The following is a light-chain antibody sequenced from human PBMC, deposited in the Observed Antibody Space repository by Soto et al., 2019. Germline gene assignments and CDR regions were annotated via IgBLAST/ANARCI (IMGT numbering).Light chain of an antibody. Sequence: QSVLTQPPSASESPGQSVTISCTGTSSDVGGHNYVSWYQQRPGKAPKLIIYEVTQRPSGVSDRFSGSKSGNTATLTVSGLQAEDEADYHCSSYAGINTLVFGGGTKLTVL. CDR1: SSDVGGHNY. J-gene: IGLJ2*01. CDR2: EVT. CDR3: SSYAGINTLV. V-gene: IGLV2-8*01.